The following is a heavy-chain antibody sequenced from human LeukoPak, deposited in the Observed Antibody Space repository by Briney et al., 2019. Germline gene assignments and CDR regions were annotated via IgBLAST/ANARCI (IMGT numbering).Heavy chain of an antibody. V-gene: IGHV3-30*18. Sequence: GGSLRLSCAASGFTFSSYGMHWVRQAPGKGLEWVAVISYDGSNKYYADSVKGRFTISRDNSKNTLYLQMNSLRAEDTAVYYCANDGVTTNWGRGTLITVSS. J-gene: IGHJ4*02. CDR3: ANDGVTTN. CDR1: GFTFSSYG. CDR2: ISYDGSNK. D-gene: IGHD4-17*01.